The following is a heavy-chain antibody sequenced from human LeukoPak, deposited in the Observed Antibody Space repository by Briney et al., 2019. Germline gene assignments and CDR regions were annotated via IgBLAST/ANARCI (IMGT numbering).Heavy chain of an antibody. Sequence: PGRSLRLSCAASGFTFSSYAMHWVRQAPGKGLEWVAVISYDGSNKYYADSVKGRFTISRDNSKNTLYLQMNSLRTEDTAVYHCAKDKWSYVSHSFDYWGQGTLVTVSS. CDR3: AKDKWSYVSHSFDY. V-gene: IGHV3-30-3*01. CDR2: ISYDGSNK. D-gene: IGHD1-26*01. J-gene: IGHJ4*02. CDR1: GFTFSSYA.